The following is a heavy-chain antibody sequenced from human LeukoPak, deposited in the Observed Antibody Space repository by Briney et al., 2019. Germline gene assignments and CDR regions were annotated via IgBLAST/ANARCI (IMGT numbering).Heavy chain of an antibody. CDR2: ISAYNGNT. CDR3: ATGRSGYSNYYYYYGMDV. J-gene: IGHJ6*02. D-gene: IGHD3-3*01. Sequence: SVKVSCKASGGTFSSYAISWVRQAPGQGLEWMGWISAYNGNTNYAQKLQGRVTITADESTSTAYMGLSSLRSEDTAVYYCATGRSGYSNYYYYYGMDVWGQGTTVTVSS. CDR1: GGTFSSYA. V-gene: IGHV1-69*13.